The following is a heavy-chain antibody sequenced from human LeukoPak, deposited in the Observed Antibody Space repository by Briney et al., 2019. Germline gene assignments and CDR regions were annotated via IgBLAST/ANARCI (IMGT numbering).Heavy chain of an antibody. Sequence: PGGPLRLSCAASGFTFTDYWMSWVRQAPGKGLEWVANIKQDGNEKNYADSVRGRFSISRDNAKNSAYLQMNNLRAEDTAIYYCASRDALGYWGQGTLVTVSS. V-gene: IGHV3-7*01. CDR2: IKQDGNEK. D-gene: IGHD3-16*01. J-gene: IGHJ4*02. CDR1: GFTFTDYW. CDR3: ASRDALGY.